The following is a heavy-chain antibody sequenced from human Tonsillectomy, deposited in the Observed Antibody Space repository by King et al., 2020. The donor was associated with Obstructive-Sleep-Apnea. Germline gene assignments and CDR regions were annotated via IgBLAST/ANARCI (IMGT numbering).Heavy chain of an antibody. Sequence: VQLVESGAEVKKPGASVKVSCKASGFTFTDYYIHWVRQAPGQGLEWMGWVNPNSGGTQSAQKFQGRVTMTRDTSIRTAYMGMTRLTSDDTALYYCARPVAAVSGAKVGYFDSWGQGTLVTVSS. CDR1: GFTFTDYY. D-gene: IGHD2-15*01. J-gene: IGHJ4*02. V-gene: IGHV1-2*02. CDR3: ARPVAAVSGAKVGYFDS. CDR2: VNPNSGGT.